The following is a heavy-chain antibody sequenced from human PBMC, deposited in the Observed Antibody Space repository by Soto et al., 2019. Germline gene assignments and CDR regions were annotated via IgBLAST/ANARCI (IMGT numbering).Heavy chain of an antibody. D-gene: IGHD2-15*01. CDR2: IYYSGST. V-gene: IGHV4-59*08. CDR1: GGSISSYY. Sequence: SETLSLTCTVSGGSISSYYWSWIRQPPGKGLEWIGYIYYSGSTNYNPSLKSRVTISVDTSKNQFSLKLSSVTAADTAVYYCARGVVVVAVTTGYAFDIWGQGTMVTVSS. CDR3: ARGVVVVAVTTGYAFDI. J-gene: IGHJ3*02.